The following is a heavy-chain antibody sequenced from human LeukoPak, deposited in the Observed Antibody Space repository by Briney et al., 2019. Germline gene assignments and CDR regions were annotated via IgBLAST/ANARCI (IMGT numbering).Heavy chain of an antibody. CDR3: ARDQLAYSGYDTLFDY. J-gene: IGHJ4*02. CDR1: GFTVSNTY. CDR2: ISYDGSNK. V-gene: IGHV3-30*03. Sequence: QTGGSLRLSCAASGFTVSNTYMSWVRQAPGKGLEWVAVISYDGSNKYYADSVKGRFTISRDNSKNTLYLQLNSLRPEDTAVYYCARDQLAYSGYDTLFDYWGQGTLVTVSS. D-gene: IGHD5-12*01.